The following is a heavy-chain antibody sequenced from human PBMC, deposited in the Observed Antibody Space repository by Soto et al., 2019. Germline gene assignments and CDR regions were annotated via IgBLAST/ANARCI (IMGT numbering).Heavy chain of an antibody. D-gene: IGHD3-3*01. J-gene: IGHJ6*02. CDR1: GFTFSSYW. CDR2: INSDGSST. CDR3: ARVRLLEWSPYYYYGMDV. V-gene: IGHV3-74*01. Sequence: GGSLRLSCAASGFTFSSYWMHWVRQAPGKGLVWVSRINSDGSSTSYADSVKGRFTISRDNAKNTLCLQMNSLRAEDTAVYYCARVRLLEWSPYYYYGMDVWGQGTTVTVSS.